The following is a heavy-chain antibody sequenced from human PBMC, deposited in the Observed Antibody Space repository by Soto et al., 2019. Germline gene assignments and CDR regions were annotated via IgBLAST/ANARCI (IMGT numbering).Heavy chain of an antibody. CDR1: GGTFSSYA. V-gene: IGHV1-69*13. CDR3: ARIKPYGDCLSYYYYGMDV. Sequence: GASVKVSCKASGGTFSSYAISWVRQAPGQGLEWMGGIIPIFGTANYAQKFQGRVTITADESTSTAYMELGSLRSEDTAVYYCARIKPYGDCLSYYYYGMDVWGQGTTVTVSS. J-gene: IGHJ6*02. D-gene: IGHD4-17*01. CDR2: IIPIFGTA.